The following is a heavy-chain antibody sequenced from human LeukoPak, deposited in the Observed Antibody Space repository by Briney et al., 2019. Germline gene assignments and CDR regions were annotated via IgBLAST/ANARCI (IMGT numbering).Heavy chain of an antibody. Sequence: GGSLRLSCAASGFTFSSYAMSWVRQAPGKGLEWVSAISGSGGSTYYADSVKGRFTISRDNSKNTLYLQMNGLRAEDTAVYYCAKDRKDYGDYPPYYGMDVWGQGTTVTVSS. CDR2: ISGSGGST. CDR1: GFTFSSYA. D-gene: IGHD4-17*01. CDR3: AKDRKDYGDYPPYYGMDV. V-gene: IGHV3-23*01. J-gene: IGHJ6*02.